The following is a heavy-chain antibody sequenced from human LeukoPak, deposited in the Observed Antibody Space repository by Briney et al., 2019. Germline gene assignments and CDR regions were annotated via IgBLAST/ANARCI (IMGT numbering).Heavy chain of an antibody. J-gene: IGHJ3*02. V-gene: IGHV3-15*01. CDR1: GFTFSNAW. CDR2: IKSKTDGGTT. D-gene: IGHD3-3*01. CDR3: TTGFTIFGVWDAFDI. Sequence: GGSLRLSCAASGFTFSNAWMSWVRQAPXXXXEWVGRIKSKTDGGTTDYAAPVKGRFTISRDDSKNTLYLQMNSLKTEDTAVYYCTTGFTIFGVWDAFDIWGQGTMVTVSS.